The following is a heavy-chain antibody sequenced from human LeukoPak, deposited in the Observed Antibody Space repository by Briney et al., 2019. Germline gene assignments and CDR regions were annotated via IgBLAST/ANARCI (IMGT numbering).Heavy chain of an antibody. Sequence: GSLRLSCAASGFTVSSNYMSWVRQPPGKGPEWIGNIYYSGSTYYNPSLKSRVTISVDTSKNQFSLKLNSVTAADTAVYYCARVPARPETAVGYYFDYWGQGTLVTVSS. V-gene: IGHV4-59*02. J-gene: IGHJ4*02. CDR3: ARVPARPETAVGYYFDY. CDR1: GFTVSSNY. D-gene: IGHD5-18*01. CDR2: IYYSGST.